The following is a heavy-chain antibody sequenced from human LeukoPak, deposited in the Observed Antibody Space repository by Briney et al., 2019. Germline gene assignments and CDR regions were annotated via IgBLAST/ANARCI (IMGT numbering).Heavy chain of an antibody. CDR3: ARHDRHYYDSSGYYNY. Sequence: PSETLSLTCTVSGGSISSSSYYWGWIRQPPGKGLEWIGSIYYSGSTYHNPSLKSRVTISVDTSKNQFSLKLSSVTAADTAVYYCARHDRHYYDSSGYYNYWGQGTLVTVSS. CDR2: IYYSGST. V-gene: IGHV4-39*01. D-gene: IGHD3-22*01. J-gene: IGHJ4*02. CDR1: GGSISSSSYY.